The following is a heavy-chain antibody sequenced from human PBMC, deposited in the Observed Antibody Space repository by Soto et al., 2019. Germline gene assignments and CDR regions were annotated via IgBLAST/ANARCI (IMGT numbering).Heavy chain of an antibody. D-gene: IGHD6-13*01. CDR3: ARPRGIAAAGSWFDP. V-gene: IGHV4-59*08. CDR2: VYYSGST. CDR1: GGSFSTYY. J-gene: IGHJ5*02. Sequence: PSETLSLTCTVSGGSFSTYYWSWIRQPPGKGLEWIGSVYYSGSTNYNPSLRSRVTISVDTSKNQFSLKLSSVTAADTAVYYCARPRGIAAAGSWFDPWGQGTLVTVSS.